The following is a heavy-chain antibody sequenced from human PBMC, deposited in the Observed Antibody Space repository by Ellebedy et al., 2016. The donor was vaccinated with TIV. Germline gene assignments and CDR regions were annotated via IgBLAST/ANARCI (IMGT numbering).Heavy chain of an antibody. CDR3: AKDPSPSITMVRGVIIDY. V-gene: IGHV3-9*01. J-gene: IGHJ4*02. CDR2: IAAKSGAT. Sequence: SLKISXVASGFTFDDYAMHWVRQAPGRGLEWVSSIAAKSGATVYADSVKGRFTISRDNSKNTLYLQMNSLRAEDTAVYYCAKDPSPSITMVRGVIIDYWGQGTLVTVSS. D-gene: IGHD3-10*01. CDR1: GFTFDDYA.